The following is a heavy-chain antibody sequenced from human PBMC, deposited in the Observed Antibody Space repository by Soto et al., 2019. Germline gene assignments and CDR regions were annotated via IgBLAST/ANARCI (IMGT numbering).Heavy chain of an antibody. CDR1: GFTFSSYW. J-gene: IGHJ4*02. V-gene: IGHV3-7*03. CDR2: IKQAGSEK. D-gene: IGHD2-21*02. Sequence: QPGGSLRLSCAAAGFTFSSYWMSWVRQAPGKGLEWVANIKQAGSEKYYVDSVKGRFTISRDNAKNSLYLQMNSLRAEVTAVYSCARPYCGGDCYSDYFDYWCQGTLVTVSS. CDR3: ARPYCGGDCYSDYFDY.